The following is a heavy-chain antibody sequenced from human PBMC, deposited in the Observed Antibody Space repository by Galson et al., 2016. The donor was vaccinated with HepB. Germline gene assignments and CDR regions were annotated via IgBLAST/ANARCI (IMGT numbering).Heavy chain of an antibody. V-gene: IGHV3-30*04. J-gene: IGHJ6*02. CDR2: ISYDGSNK. Sequence: SLILSCAASGFTFSYYAIHWVRQAPGKGLEWVAVISYDGSNKYYADSVKGRFTISRDNSKNMLYLQMNSLGAEDTAVYYCARSVWRWRGMDVWAKGPRPPSP. D-gene: IGHD2-21*01. CDR1: GFTFSYYA. CDR3: ARSVWRWRGMDV.